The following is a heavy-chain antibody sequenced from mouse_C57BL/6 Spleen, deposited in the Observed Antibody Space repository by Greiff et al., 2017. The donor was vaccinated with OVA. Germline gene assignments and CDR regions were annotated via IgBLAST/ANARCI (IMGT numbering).Heavy chain of an antibody. D-gene: IGHD1-1*01. CDR3: ARHSPYGSSPPYAMDY. J-gene: IGHJ4*01. CDR2: ISSGGSYT. CDR1: GFTFSSYG. Sequence: EVQLVESGGDLVKPGGSLKLSCAASGFTFSSYGMSWVRQTPDKRLEWVATISSGGSYTYYPDSVKGRFTISRDNAKNTLYLQMSSLKSEDTAMYYWARHSPYGSSPPYAMDYWGQGTSVTVSS. V-gene: IGHV5-6*01.